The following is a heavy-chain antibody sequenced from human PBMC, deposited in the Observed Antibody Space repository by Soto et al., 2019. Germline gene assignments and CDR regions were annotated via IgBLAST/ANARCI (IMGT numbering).Heavy chain of an antibody. Sequence: QVQLVQSGGGLVKPGESLRLSCATSGLTFSDYYMSWIRQAPGKGLESLSYISGSSSDIKYADSVKGRVTISRDNAKKSVYLQMKSLRAEDTAVYYCATGPRRLSDWGQGTPVIVSP. CDR3: ATGPRRLSD. J-gene: IGHJ4*02. CDR2: ISGSSSDI. V-gene: IGHV3-11*05. D-gene: IGHD3-3*01. CDR1: GLTFSDYY.